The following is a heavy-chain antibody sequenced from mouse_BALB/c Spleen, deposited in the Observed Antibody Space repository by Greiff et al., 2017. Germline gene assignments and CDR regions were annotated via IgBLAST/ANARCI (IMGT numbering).Heavy chain of an antibody. V-gene: IGHV2-9*02. Sequence: QVQLKQSGPGLVAPSQSLSITCTVSGFSLTSYGVHWVRQPPGKGLEWLGVIWAGGSTNYNSALKSRLSISKDNSKSQVFLKMNSLQTDDTARYYCARDGYSYAMDYWGQGTSVTVSS. CDR3: ARDGYSYAMDY. CDR2: IWAGGST. CDR1: GFSLTSYG. D-gene: IGHD2-3*01. J-gene: IGHJ4*01.